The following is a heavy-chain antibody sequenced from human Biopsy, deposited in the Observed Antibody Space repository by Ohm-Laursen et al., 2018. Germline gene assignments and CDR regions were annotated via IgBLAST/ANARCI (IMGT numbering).Heavy chain of an antibody. CDR2: INCKTGAT. J-gene: IGHJ4*02. D-gene: IGHD2-8*01. CDR3: ARDPLNGHKHFDY. Sequence: GASVKVSCKASSYTFTDYNIHWMRQAPGQGLEWLGYINCKTGATNYAQKFQGTVTMTRDTSISTACLALGSLRSADTAIYYCARDPLNGHKHFDYWGQGPLATVSS. CDR1: SYTFTDYN. V-gene: IGHV1-2*02.